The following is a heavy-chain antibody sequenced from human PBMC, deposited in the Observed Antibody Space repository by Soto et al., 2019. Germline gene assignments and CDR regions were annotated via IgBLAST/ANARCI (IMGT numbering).Heavy chain of an antibody. CDR2: INPSGGST. Sequence: GASVKVSCKASGYTLTSYYMPWVRQAPGQGLEWMGIINPSGGSTSYAQKFQGRLSMATDTSTSTAYMELTSLRYDDTAVYYCARDFGHFDPWGQGTLVTVSS. D-gene: IGHD3-10*01. J-gene: IGHJ5*02. V-gene: IGHV1-46*01. CDR3: ARDFGHFDP. CDR1: GYTLTSYY.